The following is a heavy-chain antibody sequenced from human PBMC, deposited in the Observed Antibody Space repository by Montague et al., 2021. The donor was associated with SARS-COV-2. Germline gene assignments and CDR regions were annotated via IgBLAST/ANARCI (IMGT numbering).Heavy chain of an antibody. J-gene: IGHJ4*02. CDR2: TYYRSKWYY. CDR3: ARDPRYSLSWSFDY. Sequence: CAISGDSVANNTATSNWHTYSPPRGLDCLGRTYYRSKWYYDYAVSVKSRMTISPDTSKNQFSLRLSSVTPEDRAVYYCARDPRYSLSWSFDYWGQGTLVTVSS. V-gene: IGHV6-1*01. CDR1: GDSVANNTAT. D-gene: IGHD6-13*01.